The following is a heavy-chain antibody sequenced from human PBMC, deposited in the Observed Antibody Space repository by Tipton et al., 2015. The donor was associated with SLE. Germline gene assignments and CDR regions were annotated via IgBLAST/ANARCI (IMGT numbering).Heavy chain of an antibody. Sequence: TLSLTCTVSGGSISSYYWSWIRQPPGKGLEWIGYFYYSGSTNYNPSLKSRVTISVDTSKNQFSLKLSSVTAADTAVYYCARGGADSGYDYCDYWGQGTLVTVSS. CDR2: FYYSGST. V-gene: IGHV4-59*12. D-gene: IGHD5-12*01. CDR3: ARGGADSGYDYCDY. CDR1: GGSISSYY. J-gene: IGHJ4*02.